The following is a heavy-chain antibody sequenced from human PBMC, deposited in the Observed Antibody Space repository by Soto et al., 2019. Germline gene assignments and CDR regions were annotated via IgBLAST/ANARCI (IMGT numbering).Heavy chain of an antibody. V-gene: IGHV3-30*18. D-gene: IGHD6-19*01. CDR3: VKDGSSGWPYFYDMDV. Sequence: PXGSLRLPCAASGFTFSSYGMHWVRQAPGKGLEWVAVISYDGRNKYYADAVKGRFTISRDNSKNTLYLQMRSLRAEDTAVYYCVKDGSSGWPYFYDMDVWGQGTTVTVSS. CDR1: GFTFSSYG. CDR2: ISYDGRNK. J-gene: IGHJ6*02.